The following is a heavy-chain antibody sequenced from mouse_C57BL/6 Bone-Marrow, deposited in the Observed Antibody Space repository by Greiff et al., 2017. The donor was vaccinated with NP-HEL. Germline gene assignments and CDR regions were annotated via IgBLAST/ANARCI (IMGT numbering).Heavy chain of an antibody. Sequence: VQLQPPGAELVKPGASVKMSCKASGYTFTSYWITWVKQRPGQGLEWIGDIYPGSGSTNYNEKFKSKATLTVDTSSSTAYMQLSSLTSEDSAVYYCAREGVYQNDYYAMDYWGQGTSVTVSS. CDR2: IYPGSGST. V-gene: IGHV1-55*01. CDR3: AREGVYQNDYYAMDY. CDR1: GYTFTSYW. D-gene: IGHD1-1*01. J-gene: IGHJ4*01.